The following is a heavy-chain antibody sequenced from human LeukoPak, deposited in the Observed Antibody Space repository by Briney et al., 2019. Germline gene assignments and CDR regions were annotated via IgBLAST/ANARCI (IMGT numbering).Heavy chain of an antibody. CDR3: ARETMVRGVTEQGYDY. CDR2: INPSGGST. V-gene: IGHV1-46*01. D-gene: IGHD3-10*01. J-gene: IGHJ4*02. Sequence: ASVKVSCKASGYTFTSYYMHWVRQAPGQGLEWMGIINPSGGSTSYAQKFQGRVTMTRDTSTSTVYMELSSLRPEDTAVYYCARETMVRGVTEQGYDYWGQGTLVTVSS. CDR1: GYTFTSYY.